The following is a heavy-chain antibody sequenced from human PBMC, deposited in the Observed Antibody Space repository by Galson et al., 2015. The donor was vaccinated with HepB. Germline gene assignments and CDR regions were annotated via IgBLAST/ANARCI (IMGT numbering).Heavy chain of an antibody. CDR1: GFTFSSYA. CDR3: ARDHEVTLDY. CDR2: ISYDGSNK. D-gene: IGHD2-21*02. Sequence: SLRLSCAASGFTFSSYAMHWVRQAPGKGLEWVAVISYDGSNKYYADSVKGRFTISRDNSKNTLYLQMNSLRAEDTAVYYCARDHEVTLDYWGQGTLVTVSS. V-gene: IGHV3-30-3*01. J-gene: IGHJ4*02.